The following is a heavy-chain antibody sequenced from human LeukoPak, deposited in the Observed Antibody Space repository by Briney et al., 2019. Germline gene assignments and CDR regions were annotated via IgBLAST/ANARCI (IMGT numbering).Heavy chain of an antibody. J-gene: IGHJ6*02. CDR3: ARAHDFWSGRRTYYYGMDV. V-gene: IGHV3-23*01. CDR2: ISGDAVTS. D-gene: IGHD3-3*01. Sequence: GSLRLSCAASGFTFKNYAMNWVRQSPGQGLEWVSTISGDAVTSWYADSVKGRFTVSRDNSKNIVFLQMNNLRAEDTAVYYCARAHDFWSGRRTYYYGMDVWGQGTTVTVSS. CDR1: GFTFKNYA.